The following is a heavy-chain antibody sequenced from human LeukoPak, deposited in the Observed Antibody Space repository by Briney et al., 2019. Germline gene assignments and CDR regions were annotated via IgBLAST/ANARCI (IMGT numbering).Heavy chain of an antibody. CDR2: ISFSSSTI. D-gene: IGHD6-6*01. V-gene: IGHV3-48*01. CDR3: AREAPRGTSSNPYYFDS. Sequence: GGSLRLSCAAAGLTFSTNSMNWVRQAPGKGLEWVSYISFSSSTIYYADSVKGRFTISRDNAKNLLYLQMNSLRAEDTAVYYCAREAPRGTSSNPYYFDSWGQGTLITVSS. J-gene: IGHJ4*02. CDR1: GLTFSTNS.